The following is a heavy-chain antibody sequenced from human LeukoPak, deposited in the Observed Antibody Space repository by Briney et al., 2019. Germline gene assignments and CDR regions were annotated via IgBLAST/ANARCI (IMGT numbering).Heavy chain of an antibody. V-gene: IGHV4-4*07. J-gene: IGHJ4*02. D-gene: IGHD1-26*01. Sequence: PSETLSLTCTVSGGSISSYYWSWIRQPAGKGLEWIGRIYSSGSTSGSTNYNPSLKSRVTMSLDTSKNQFSLKLSSVTAADTAVYYCARAIRVGATLYYFDYWGQGTLVTVSS. CDR2: IYSSGSTSGST. CDR1: GGSISSYY. CDR3: ARAIRVGATLYYFDY.